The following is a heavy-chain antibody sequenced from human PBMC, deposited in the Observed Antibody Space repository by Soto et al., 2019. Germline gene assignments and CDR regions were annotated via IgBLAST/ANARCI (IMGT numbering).Heavy chain of an antibody. CDR2: ISGSGGST. CDR1: GFTFSSYV. Sequence: PGGSLRLSCAASGFTFSSYVMSWVRQAPGKGLEWVSAISGSGGSTYYADSVKGRFTISRDNSKNTLYLQMNSLRAEDTAVYYCAKYQYYDSSDRPFDYWGQGTLVTVSS. D-gene: IGHD3-22*01. V-gene: IGHV3-23*01. CDR3: AKYQYYDSSDRPFDY. J-gene: IGHJ4*02.